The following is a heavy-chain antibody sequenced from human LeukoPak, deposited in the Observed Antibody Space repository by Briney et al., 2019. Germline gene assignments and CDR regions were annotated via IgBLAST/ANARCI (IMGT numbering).Heavy chain of an antibody. CDR3: ARGCCEDYYDSSRVEIDDY. V-gene: IGHV3-30*03. CDR1: GFTFSSYV. CDR2: ISYDGSNK. J-gene: IGHJ4*02. Sequence: PGGSLRLSCAASGFTFSSYVMHWVRQAPGKGLEWVAVISYDGSNKYYADSVKGRFTISRDNSKNTLYPQMNSLRAEDTAVYYCARGCCEDYYDSSRVEIDDYWGQGTLVTVSS. D-gene: IGHD3-22*01.